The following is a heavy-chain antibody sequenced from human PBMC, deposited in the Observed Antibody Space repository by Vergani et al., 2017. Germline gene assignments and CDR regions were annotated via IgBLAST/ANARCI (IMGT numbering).Heavy chain of an antibody. D-gene: IGHD7-27*01. J-gene: IGHJ3*02. CDR3: ARGTLGISSSPFDI. Sequence: QVQLQESGPGLVKPSETLSLTCTVSGGSISSYYWSWIRQPAGKGLEWIGRIYTSGSTNYNPSLKSRVTISVDTSKNQFSLKLSSVTAADTAVYYCARGTLGISSSPFDIWGQGTMVTVSS. CDR2: IYTSGST. V-gene: IGHV4-4*07. CDR1: GGSISSYY.